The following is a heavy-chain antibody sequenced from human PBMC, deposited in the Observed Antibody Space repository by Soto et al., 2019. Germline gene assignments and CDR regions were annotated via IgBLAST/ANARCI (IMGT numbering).Heavy chain of an antibody. V-gene: IGHV4-31*03. Sequence: QVQLQESGPGLVKPSQTLSLTCSVSGGSISSGDYYWSWVRQHPGKGLEWIGYIFYSGSTYYNPSLKGRVTISVDTSKNQFSLKLSSVTAADTAVYYCAGGGSGDIVVVAAIDYWGQGTLVTVSS. CDR3: AGGGSGDIVVVAAIDY. CDR2: IFYSGST. CDR1: GGSISSGDYY. J-gene: IGHJ4*02. D-gene: IGHD2-15*01.